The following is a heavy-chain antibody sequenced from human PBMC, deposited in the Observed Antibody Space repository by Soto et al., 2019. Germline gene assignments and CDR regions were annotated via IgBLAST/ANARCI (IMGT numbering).Heavy chain of an antibody. V-gene: IGHV3-48*01. Sequence: GGSLRLSCATSGFTFSDYSMNWVRQAPGKGLEWVSYISRSSSAMYYADSVKGRFTISRDNAKNSLYLQMNGLRAEDTAVYYCGLDYDILTGPTFDYWGQGTLVTVSS. D-gene: IGHD3-9*01. CDR1: GFTFSDYS. J-gene: IGHJ4*02. CDR2: ISRSSSAM. CDR3: GLDYDILTGPTFDY.